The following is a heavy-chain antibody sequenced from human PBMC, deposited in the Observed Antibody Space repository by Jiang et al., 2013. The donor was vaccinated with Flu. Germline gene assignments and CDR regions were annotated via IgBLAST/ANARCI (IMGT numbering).Heavy chain of an antibody. CDR3: ARDRAYYYDSSGYYYFDY. D-gene: IGHD3-22*01. Sequence: SGAEVKKPGASVKVSCKASGYTFTSYGISWVRQAPGQGLEWMGWISAYNGNTNYAQKLQGRVTMTTDTSTSTAYMELRSLRSDDTAVYYCARDRAYYYDSSGYYYFDYWGQGTLVTVSS. CDR2: ISAYNGNT. J-gene: IGHJ4*02. CDR1: GYTFTSYG. V-gene: IGHV1-18*01.